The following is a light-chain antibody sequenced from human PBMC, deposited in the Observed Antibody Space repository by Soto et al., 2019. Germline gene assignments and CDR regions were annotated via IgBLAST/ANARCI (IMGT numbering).Light chain of an antibody. CDR3: QQYNSYSPF. J-gene: IGKJ4*01. CDR2: DAS. Sequence: DIQMTQSPSTLSASVGDRVTNTCRASQSISSWLAWYQQKPGKAPKLLIYDASSLERGVPSRFSGSGSGTEFTLTISSLQPDDFATYYFQQYNSYSPFFGGGTKVEIK. CDR1: QSISSW. V-gene: IGKV1-5*01.